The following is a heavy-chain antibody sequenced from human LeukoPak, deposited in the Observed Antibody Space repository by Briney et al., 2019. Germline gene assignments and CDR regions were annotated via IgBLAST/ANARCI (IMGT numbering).Heavy chain of an antibody. J-gene: IGHJ5*02. V-gene: IGHV4-38-2*02. Sequence: SETLSLTCTVSGFSISSDYYWGWIRQPPGKGLEWLGSVSHSGITYYNSSLNSRVTISVDTSKNHFSLTVNSVTAADTAVYYCARLVIPWGQGIPVTVPS. CDR2: VSHSGIT. D-gene: IGHD3-10*01. CDR1: GFSISSDYY. CDR3: ARLVIP.